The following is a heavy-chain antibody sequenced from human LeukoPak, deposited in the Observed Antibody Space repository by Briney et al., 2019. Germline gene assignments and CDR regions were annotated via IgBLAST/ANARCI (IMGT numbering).Heavy chain of an antibody. CDR2: INPSGGST. V-gene: IGHV1-46*03. Sequence: ASVKVSCKASGYTFTSYYMHWVRQAPGQGLEWMGIINPSGGSTSYAQKFQGRVTITRDTATSTVYMELSSLRSEDTAVYYCASGIAVAGTLDYWGQGTLVTVSS. CDR1: GYTFTSYY. J-gene: IGHJ4*02. D-gene: IGHD6-19*01. CDR3: ASGIAVAGTLDY.